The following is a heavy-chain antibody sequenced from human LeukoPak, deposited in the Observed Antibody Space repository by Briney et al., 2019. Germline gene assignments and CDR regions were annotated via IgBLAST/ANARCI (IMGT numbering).Heavy chain of an antibody. V-gene: IGHV4-34*01. CDR3: AKSNGYGLVDV. J-gene: IGHJ3*01. CDR1: GGSFSGYY. CDR2: INHSGST. D-gene: IGHD3-10*01. Sequence: SSETLSLTCAVYGGSFSGYYWSWIRQPPGKGLEWIGEINHSGSTNYNPSLKSRVTISVDTSKNQFSLKLSSVTAADTAVYYCAKSNGYGLVDVWGQGTMVTVSS.